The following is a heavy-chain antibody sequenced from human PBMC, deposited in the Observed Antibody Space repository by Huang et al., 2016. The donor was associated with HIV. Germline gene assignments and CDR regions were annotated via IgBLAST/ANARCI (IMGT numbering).Heavy chain of an antibody. V-gene: IGHV1-8*01. Sequence: QVQLVQSGAEARRPGASVRVSCTASGYTFTNYDINGVRQAPGQGLEWMRWMNRNSCNTGYSKKFQDRVTMTSSTTTTTAYMELSSLRSEDTAVYYCARCLLIVRVPAAIKEDAFDVWGQGTMVTVSS. CDR2: MNRNSCNT. CDR1: GYTFTNYD. J-gene: IGHJ3*01. CDR3: ARCLLIVRVPAAIKEDAFDV. D-gene: IGHD2-2*02.